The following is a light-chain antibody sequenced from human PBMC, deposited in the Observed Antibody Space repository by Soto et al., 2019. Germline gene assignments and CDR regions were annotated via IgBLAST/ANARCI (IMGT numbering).Light chain of an antibody. Sequence: EIMLTQSPATVSLSHGERDTLPCRASQSIGSYLAWYQHKLGQPPRLLIYDASNRATGIPVRFSGSGSGTDFTLTISSLEPEDFAVYYCQQRSTWPPFSFGPGTKVDIK. CDR3: QQRSTWPPFS. CDR1: QSIGSY. V-gene: IGKV3-11*01. CDR2: DAS. J-gene: IGKJ3*01.